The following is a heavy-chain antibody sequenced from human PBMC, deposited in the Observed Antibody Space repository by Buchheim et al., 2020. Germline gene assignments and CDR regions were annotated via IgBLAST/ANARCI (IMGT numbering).Heavy chain of an antibody. V-gene: IGHV5-51*01. J-gene: IGHJ4*02. CDR3: VRGLGDCSSTSCRIFDS. CDR2: IYPRDSDT. CDR1: GYSFSNYY. Sequence: EVQLVQSGAEVKKPGESLKISCKGSGYSFSNYYIGWVRQMPGKGLEWMAIIYPRDSDTRYSPSFQGQVTISADKSISTAYLQWSSLEASDTAIYYCVRGLGDCSSTSCRIFDSWGQGSL. D-gene: IGHD2-2*01.